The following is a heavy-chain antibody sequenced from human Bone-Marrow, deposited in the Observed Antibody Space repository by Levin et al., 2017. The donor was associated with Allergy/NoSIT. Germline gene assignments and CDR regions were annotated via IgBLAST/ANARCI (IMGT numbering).Heavy chain of an antibody. CDR3: ARGIIGDVRVAHKEAFDI. V-gene: IGHV3-48*03. Sequence: GESLKISCAASGFSFSSYEMNWVRQAPGKGLEWVSYISSSGSDMYYVDSVKGRFTISRDNAKNSLTLQMNSLRAEDTAVYYCARGIIGDVRVAHKEAFDIWGQGTMVSVSS. D-gene: IGHD2-8*02. CDR2: ISSSGSDM. J-gene: IGHJ3*02. CDR1: GFSFSSYE.